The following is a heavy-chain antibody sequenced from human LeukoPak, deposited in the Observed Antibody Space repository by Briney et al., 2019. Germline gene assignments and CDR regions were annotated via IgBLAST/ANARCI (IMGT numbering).Heavy chain of an antibody. V-gene: IGHV3-64*01. J-gene: IGHJ4*02. CDR2: ISSNGGST. D-gene: IGHD3-3*01. Sequence: PGGSLRLSCAASGFTFSSYAMHWVRQAPGKGLEYVSAISSNGGSTYYANSVKGRFTISRDNSKNTLYLQMGSLRAEDMAVYYCARGGYYDFWSGYFDAYWGQGTLVTVSS. CDR3: ARGGYYDFWSGYFDAY. CDR1: GFTFSSYA.